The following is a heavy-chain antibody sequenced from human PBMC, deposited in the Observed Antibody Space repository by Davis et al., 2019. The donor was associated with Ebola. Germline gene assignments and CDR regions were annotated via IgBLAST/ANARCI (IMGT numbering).Heavy chain of an antibody. CDR3: ARRVDY. V-gene: IGHV3-7*01. CDR1: GFTLISYA. Sequence: GESLKISCAASGFTLISYAMSWVRQAPGKGLEWVANIKQDGSEKYYVDSVKGRFTISRDNAKNSLYLQMNSLRAEDTAVYYCARRVDYWGQGTLVTVSS. CDR2: IKQDGSEK. J-gene: IGHJ4*02.